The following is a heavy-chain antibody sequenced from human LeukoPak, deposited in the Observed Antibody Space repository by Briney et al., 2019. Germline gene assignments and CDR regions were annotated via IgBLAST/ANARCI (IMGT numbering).Heavy chain of an antibody. J-gene: IGHJ4*02. CDR2: INGGGGNT. CDR1: GFMFNSYV. CDR3: AKVLNYYGSGYFDY. V-gene: IGHV3-23*01. Sequence: GGSLRLSCAASGFMFNSYVMSWVRQAPGKGLEWVSAINGGGGNTYYADSVKGRFTISRDNSKNTLYLQMNSLRAEDTAVYYCAKVLNYYGSGYFDYWGQGTLVTVSS. D-gene: IGHD3-10*01.